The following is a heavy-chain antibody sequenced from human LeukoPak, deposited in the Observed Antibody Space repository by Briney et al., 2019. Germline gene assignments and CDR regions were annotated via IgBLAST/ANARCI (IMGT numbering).Heavy chain of an antibody. CDR2: INPSGGST. Sequence: ASVKVSCKASGYTFTSYYMHWVRQAPGQGLEWMGIINPSGGSTSYAQKFQGRVTMTRDTSTSTVYMELSSLRSEDTAVYYCARGRLGCSGGSCYRPEYNWFDPWGQGTLVTVSS. CDR1: GYTFTSYY. CDR3: ARGRLGCSGGSCYRPEYNWFDP. D-gene: IGHD2-15*01. V-gene: IGHV1-46*01. J-gene: IGHJ5*02.